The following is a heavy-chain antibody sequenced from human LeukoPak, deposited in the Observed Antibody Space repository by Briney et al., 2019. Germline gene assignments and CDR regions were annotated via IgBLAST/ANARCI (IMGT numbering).Heavy chain of an antibody. CDR2: IIPIFGTA. CDR3: ARSDILTGYAYYYYYYYMDA. J-gene: IGHJ6*03. D-gene: IGHD3-9*01. CDR1: GGTFSSYA. Sequence: SVKVSCKASGGTFSSYAISWVRQAPGQGLEWMGRIIPIFGTANYAQKFQGRVTITADESTSTAYMELSSLRSEDTAVYYCARSDILTGYAYYYYYYYMDAWGKGTTVTVSS. V-gene: IGHV1-69*15.